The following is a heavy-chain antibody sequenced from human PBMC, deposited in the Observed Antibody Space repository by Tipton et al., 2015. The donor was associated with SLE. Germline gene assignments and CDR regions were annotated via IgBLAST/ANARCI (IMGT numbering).Heavy chain of an antibody. CDR2: IRYDGSNK. V-gene: IGHV3-30*02. D-gene: IGHD3-22*01. J-gene: IGHJ4*02. Sequence: SLRLSCAASGFTFSSYGMHWVRQAPGKGLEWVAFIRYDGSNKYCADSVKGRFTISRDNSKNTLYLQMNSLRAEDTAVYYCARDLPYYYDSSGYQPYFDYWGQGTLVTVSS. CDR3: ARDLPYYYDSSGYQPYFDY. CDR1: GFTFSSYG.